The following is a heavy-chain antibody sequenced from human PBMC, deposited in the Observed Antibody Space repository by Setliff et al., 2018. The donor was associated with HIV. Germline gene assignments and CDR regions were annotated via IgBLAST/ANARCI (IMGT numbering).Heavy chain of an antibody. CDR2: IYYTGNT. D-gene: IGHD3-3*01. CDR1: GVSVSGTAYY. CDR3: ARQQGDSRGFYPHFDY. V-gene: IGHV4-39*01. J-gene: IGHJ4*02. Sequence: SETLSLTCTVSGVSVSGTAYYWALIRQPPGRGLEWIGNIYYTGNTNYNSSLKSRISMSMVAYKKQISLKLSAVSAADTAVYYCARQQGDSRGFYPHFDYWGQGRLVTVSS.